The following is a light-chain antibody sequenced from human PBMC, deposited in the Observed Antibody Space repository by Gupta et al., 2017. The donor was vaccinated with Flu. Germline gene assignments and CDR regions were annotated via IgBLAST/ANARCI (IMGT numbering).Light chain of an antibody. J-gene: IGLJ3*02. CDR2: STN. Sequence: QTVVTQEPSFSVSPGGTVTRNCGLSSGSVSTSYYPSWYQQTPGQAPRTLIYSTNTRSSGVPDRFSGSILGNKAALTITGAQADDESDYYCVLYMGSGIWVFGGGTKLTVL. CDR1: SGSVSTSYY. V-gene: IGLV8-61*01. CDR3: VLYMGSGIWV.